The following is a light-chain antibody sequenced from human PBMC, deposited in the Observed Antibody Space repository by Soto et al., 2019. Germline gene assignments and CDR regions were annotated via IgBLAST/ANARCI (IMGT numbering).Light chain of an antibody. CDR2: DAS. Sequence: EVVLTQSPATLSLSPGERATLSCRASQSVSGHLAWYQHKPGQAPRLLIHDASNRATGIPARFSGSGSGTDFTLTISSLEPEDFAVYYCKKRDNWPPTFGQGTKVDI. CDR1: QSVSGH. CDR3: KKRDNWPPT. J-gene: IGKJ1*01. V-gene: IGKV3-11*01.